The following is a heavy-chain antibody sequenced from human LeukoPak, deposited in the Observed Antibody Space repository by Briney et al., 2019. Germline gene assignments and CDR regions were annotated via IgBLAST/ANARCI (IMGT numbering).Heavy chain of an antibody. J-gene: IGHJ4*02. Sequence: EASVKVSCKASGYTFTAYYMHWVRQAPGQGLEWMGWINPNSGDTNFAQKFQGRVTMTRDTSISTVYMELSRLRSDDMAVYYCARADWSMLDYWGQGTLVTVSS. V-gene: IGHV1-2*02. CDR2: INPNSGDT. CDR3: ARADWSMLDY. CDR1: GYTFTAYY. D-gene: IGHD1-1*01.